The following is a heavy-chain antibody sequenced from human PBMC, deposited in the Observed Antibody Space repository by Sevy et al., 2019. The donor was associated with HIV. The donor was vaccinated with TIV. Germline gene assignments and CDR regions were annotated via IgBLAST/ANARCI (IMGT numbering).Heavy chain of an antibody. CDR1: GGTFSSYA. CDR3: TKGWNDKSGPYYYYGMDV. D-gene: IGHD1-1*01. V-gene: IGHV1-69*13. CDR2: IIPIFGTA. J-gene: IGHJ6*02. Sequence: ASVKVSCKASGGTFSSYAISWVRQAPGQGLEWMGGIIPIFGTANYAQKVQGRVTITADESTSTGYMELSSLRSEDTAVYYCTKGWNDKSGPYYYYGMDVWGQGTTVTVSS.